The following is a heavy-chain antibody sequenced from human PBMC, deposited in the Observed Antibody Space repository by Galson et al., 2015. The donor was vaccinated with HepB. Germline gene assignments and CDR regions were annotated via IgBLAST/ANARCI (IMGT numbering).Heavy chain of an antibody. D-gene: IGHD3-22*01. V-gene: IGHV1-18*04. CDR3: VREATSSCSRGSLIDP. J-gene: IGHJ5*02. CDR1: GYTFANYG. Sequence: SVKVSCKASGYTFANYGISWVRQAPGQGLEWMGWSSGYNGDTKYAQKFQGRVTLTTDTSTRTAQMELRRLRSDDSAVYYCVREATSSCSRGSLIDPWGQGTLVTVSS. CDR2: SSGYNGDT.